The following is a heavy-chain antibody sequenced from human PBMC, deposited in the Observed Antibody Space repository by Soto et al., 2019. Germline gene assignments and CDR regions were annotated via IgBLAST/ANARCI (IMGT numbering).Heavy chain of an antibody. V-gene: IGHV4-34*01. CDR1: GGSFSGYY. J-gene: IGHJ4*02. CDR3: AGLYPYESSGYHLND. Sequence: SETLSLTCAVYGGSFSGYYWSWIRQPPGKGLEWIGEINHSGSTNYNPSLKSRVTISVDTSKNQFSLKLSSVTAADTAVFYCAGLYPYESSGYHLNDWGQGALVNVSS. D-gene: IGHD3-22*01. CDR2: INHSGST.